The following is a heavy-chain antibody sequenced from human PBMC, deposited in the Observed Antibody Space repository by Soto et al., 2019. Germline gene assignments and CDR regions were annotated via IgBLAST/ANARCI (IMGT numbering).Heavy chain of an antibody. J-gene: IGHJ4*02. V-gene: IGHV1-46*03. Sequence: QVQLVQSGAEVKKPGASVKVSCKASGYTYTSYYMHWVRQAPGQGLEWMGIINPSGGSTSYAQKFQGRVTMTRDTSTSTVYMELSSLRSEDTAVYYCAREMGEGRVDYWGQGTLVTVSS. CDR1: GYTYTSYY. CDR2: INPSGGST. D-gene: IGHD3-16*01. CDR3: AREMGEGRVDY.